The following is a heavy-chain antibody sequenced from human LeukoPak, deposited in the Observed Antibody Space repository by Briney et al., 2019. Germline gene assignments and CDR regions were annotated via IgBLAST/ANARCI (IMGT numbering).Heavy chain of an antibody. CDR3: ARDPNYMDV. CDR1: GFTFSSYA. Sequence: PGGSLRLSCAASGFTFSSYAMSWVRQAPGKGLEWVSVIYSGGSTYYADSVKGRFTISRDNSKNTLYLQMNSLRAEDTAVYYCARDPNYMDVWGKGTTVTVSS. V-gene: IGHV3-53*01. J-gene: IGHJ6*03. CDR2: IYSGGST.